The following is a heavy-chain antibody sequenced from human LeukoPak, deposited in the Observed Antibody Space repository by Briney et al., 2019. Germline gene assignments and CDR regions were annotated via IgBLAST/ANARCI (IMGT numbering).Heavy chain of an antibody. CDR2: IIPIFGTA. V-gene: IGHV1-69*06. CDR1: GGTFSSYA. Sequence: SVKVSCKASGGTFSSYAISWVRQAPGQGLEWMGGIIPIFGTANYAQKFQGRVTITADKSTSTAYMELSSLRSGDTAVYYCASAGTGDYEYYFDYWGQGTLVTVSS. J-gene: IGHJ4*02. D-gene: IGHD4-17*01. CDR3: ASAGTGDYEYYFDY.